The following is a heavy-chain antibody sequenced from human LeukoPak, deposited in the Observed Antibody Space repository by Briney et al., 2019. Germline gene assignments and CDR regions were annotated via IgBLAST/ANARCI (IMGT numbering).Heavy chain of an antibody. CDR3: ARHSKYSYGANRYYYYYGMDV. V-gene: IGHV5-51*01. CDR1: GYSFTSYW. Sequence: GESLKISCKGSGYSFTSYWIGWVRQMPGKGLEWMGIIYPGDSDTRYSPSFQGQVTISADKSISTAYLQWSSLKASDTVMYYCARHSKYSYGANRYYYYYGMDVWGQGTTVTVSS. D-gene: IGHD5-18*01. CDR2: IYPGDSDT. J-gene: IGHJ6*02.